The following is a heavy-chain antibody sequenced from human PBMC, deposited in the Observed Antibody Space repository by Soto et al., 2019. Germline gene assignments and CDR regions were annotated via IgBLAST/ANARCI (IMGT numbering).Heavy chain of an antibody. D-gene: IGHD6-13*01. CDR2: IYHSGST. J-gene: IGHJ4*02. V-gene: IGHV4-4*02. CDR3: ARAAMGGSSWPFDY. CDR1: GGSISSSNW. Sequence: QVQLQESGPGLVKPSGTLSLTCAVSGGSISSSNWWSWVRQPPGKGLEWIGEIYHSGSTNYNPSRRRRVTISLDKCKNQFSMRLCAVTAADTAVYYCARAAMGGSSWPFDYWGQETLVTVSS.